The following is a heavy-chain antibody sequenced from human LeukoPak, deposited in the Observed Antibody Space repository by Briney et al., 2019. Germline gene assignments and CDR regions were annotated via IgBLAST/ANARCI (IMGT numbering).Heavy chain of an antibody. J-gene: IGHJ3*02. CDR3: AKDRDDYVWGSYLGAFDI. V-gene: IGHV3-23*01. D-gene: IGHD3-16*01. CDR1: GFTFSRYR. CDR2: ISGSGGST. Sequence: GGSLRLSCAASGFTFSRYRMHWVRQAPGKGLEWVSLISGSGGSTYYADSVKGRLTISRDNSKNTLYLQMNSLRAEDTAVFYCAKDRDDYVWGSYLGAFDIWGQGTMVTVSS.